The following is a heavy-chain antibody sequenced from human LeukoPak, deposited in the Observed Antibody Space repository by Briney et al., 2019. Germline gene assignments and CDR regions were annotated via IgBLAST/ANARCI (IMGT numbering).Heavy chain of an antibody. J-gene: IGHJ3*02. D-gene: IGHD3-22*01. V-gene: IGHV4-38-2*02. CDR2: IYHSGST. CDR3: ASPKGDYYDSSGYFNDAFDI. Sequence: SETLSLTCTVSGYSISSGYYWGWIRQPPGKGLEWIGSIYHSGSTYYNPSLKSRVTISVDTSKNQFSLKLSSVTAADTAVYYCASPKGDYYDSSGYFNDAFDIWGQGTTVTVSS. CDR1: GYSISSGYY.